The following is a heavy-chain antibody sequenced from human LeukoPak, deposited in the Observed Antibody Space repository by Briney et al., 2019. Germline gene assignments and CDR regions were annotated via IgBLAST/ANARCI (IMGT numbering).Heavy chain of an antibody. Sequence: PGGSLRLSCAASGFTFSDYAITWVRQAPGKGLEWVSHISGNGGSTSYADSVRGRFTGSRDNSKNMLYLQMNSLRVDDTAVYYCAKVRPFTPIAVVPEYFDYWGQGTLVAVS. CDR3: AKVRPFTPIAVVPEYFDY. V-gene: IGHV3-23*01. CDR1: GFTFSDYA. J-gene: IGHJ4*02. D-gene: IGHD3-22*01. CDR2: ISGNGGST.